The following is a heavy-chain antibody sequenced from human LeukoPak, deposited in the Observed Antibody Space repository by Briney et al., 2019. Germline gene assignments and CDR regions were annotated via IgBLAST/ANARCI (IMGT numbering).Heavy chain of an antibody. CDR1: GGSISSYY. J-gene: IGHJ2*01. CDR3: ARVDILTGYYSTPHWYFDL. Sequence: SETLSLTCTVSGGSISSYYWSWIRQPPGKGLEWIGYIYYSGSTNYNPSLKSRVTISVDTSKNQFSLKLSSVTAADTAVYYCARVDILTGYYSTPHWYFDLWGRGTLATVSS. V-gene: IGHV4-59*01. CDR2: IYYSGST. D-gene: IGHD3-9*01.